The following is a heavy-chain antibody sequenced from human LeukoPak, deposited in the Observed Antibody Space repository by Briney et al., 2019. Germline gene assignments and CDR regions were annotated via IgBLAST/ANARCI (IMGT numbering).Heavy chain of an antibody. CDR2: IWYDGSNE. V-gene: IGHV3-33*01. Sequence: GGSLRLSCAASGMTFRNYGFHWVRQAPGKGLEWVTIIWYDGSNEYYADSVKGRFAFYRDNSKNTLYLQMNNLRVEDTAVYYCATSRGSYYMDVWGKGTTVTVSS. CDR1: GMTFRNYG. D-gene: IGHD1-26*01. CDR3: ATSRGSYYMDV. J-gene: IGHJ6*03.